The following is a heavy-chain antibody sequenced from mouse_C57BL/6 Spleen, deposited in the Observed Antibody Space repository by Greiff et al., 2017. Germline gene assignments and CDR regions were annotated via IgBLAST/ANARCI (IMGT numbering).Heavy chain of an antibody. Sequence: EVMLVESGGGLVKPGGSLKLSCAASGFTFSDYGMHWVRQAPEKGLEWVAYISSGSSTIYYADTVKGRFTISRDNAKNTLFLQMTSLRSEDTAMYYCARPYGSSYEYAMDYWGQGTSVTVSS. V-gene: IGHV5-17*01. CDR1: GFTFSDYG. J-gene: IGHJ4*01. CDR3: ARPYGSSYEYAMDY. CDR2: ISSGSSTI. D-gene: IGHD1-1*01.